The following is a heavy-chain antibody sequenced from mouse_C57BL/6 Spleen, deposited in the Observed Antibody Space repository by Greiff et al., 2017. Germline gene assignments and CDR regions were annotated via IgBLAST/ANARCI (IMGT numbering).Heavy chain of an antibody. CDR1: GYTFTSYW. V-gene: IGHV1-55*01. D-gene: IGHD1-1*01. CDR3: ARQDYGSRGYFDV. J-gene: IGHJ1*03. CDR2: IYPGSGST. Sequence: QVQLQQSGAELVKPGASVKMSCKASGYTFTSYWITWVKQRPGQGLEWIGDIYPGSGSTNYNEKFKSKATLTVDTSSSTAYMQLSSLTSEDSAVYYCARQDYGSRGYFDVWGTGTTVTVSS.